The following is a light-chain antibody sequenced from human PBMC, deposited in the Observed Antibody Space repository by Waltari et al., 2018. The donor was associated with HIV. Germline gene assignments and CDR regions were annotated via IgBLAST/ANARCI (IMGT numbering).Light chain of an antibody. CDR2: DTS. Sequence: EIVFTQSPATLSLSPGERATLSCWASQSVRRDLAWYQQRPDQAPRLLIYDTSNRATCIPARFSGSGSGTDFTLTISSLEPEDFAVYYGQQRSSWPLTLGQGTNVEFK. CDR3: QQRSSWPLT. J-gene: IGKJ1*01. CDR1: QSVRRD. V-gene: IGKV3-11*01.